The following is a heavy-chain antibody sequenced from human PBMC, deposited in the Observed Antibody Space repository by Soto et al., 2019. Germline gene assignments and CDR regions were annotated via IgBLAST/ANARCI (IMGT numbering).Heavy chain of an antibody. V-gene: IGHV3-23*01. CDR1: GFTFRSYA. J-gene: IGHJ2*01. CDR2: ISGSGIST. CDR3: AKEPVGPDWYFDL. Sequence: DVQLLESGGGLVQPGGSLRLSCAASGFTFRSYAMSWVRQAPGEGLEWVSGISGSGISTHYADSVKGRFTVSRDNSKKTLYLQMNSLRAEDTAVYNCAKEPVGPDWYFDLWGRGTLVTVSS.